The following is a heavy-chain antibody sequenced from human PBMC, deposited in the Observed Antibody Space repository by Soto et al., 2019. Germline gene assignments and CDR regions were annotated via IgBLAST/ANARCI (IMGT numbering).Heavy chain of an antibody. CDR2: INSDGSIT. CDR1: GFTFSRYW. Sequence: EVQLVKSGGGLVQPGGSLRLSCAASGFTFSRYWMHWVRQAPGKGLVWVSRINSDGSITSYADSVKGRFTISRGNAKNTLYLQMNSLRVEDTAVYFCGRADSNYGDYWGQGTLVTVSS. D-gene: IGHD4-4*01. J-gene: IGHJ4*02. CDR3: GRADSNYGDY. V-gene: IGHV3-74*01.